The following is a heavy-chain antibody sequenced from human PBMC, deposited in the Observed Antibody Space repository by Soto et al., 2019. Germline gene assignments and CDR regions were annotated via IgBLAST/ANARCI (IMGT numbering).Heavy chain of an antibody. D-gene: IGHD6-13*01. Sequence: SETLSLTCTVSGGSISSGDYYWSWIRQPPGKGLEWIGYIYYSGSTYYNPSLKSRVTISVDTSKNQFSLKLSSVTAADTAVYYCARGWRGAYSSSWYYYDMDVWGQGTTVTVSS. V-gene: IGHV4-30-4*01. J-gene: IGHJ6*02. CDR3: ARGWRGAYSSSWYYYDMDV. CDR2: IYYSGST. CDR1: GGSISSGDYY.